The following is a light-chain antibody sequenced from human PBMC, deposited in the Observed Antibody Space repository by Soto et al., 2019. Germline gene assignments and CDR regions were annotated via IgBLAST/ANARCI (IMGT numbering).Light chain of an antibody. CDR2: EDT. CDR3: SSYGGDTTLF. Sequence: QSALTQPASVSGSPGQSITISCTGSGNYIESYNLISWYQQYPGKAPKLIIYEDTQRPSGVSHRFSASESGNTASLTISGLQAGDEADYYCSSYGGDTTLFFGGGTKVTVL. V-gene: IGLV2-14*02. CDR1: GNYIESYNL. J-gene: IGLJ2*01.